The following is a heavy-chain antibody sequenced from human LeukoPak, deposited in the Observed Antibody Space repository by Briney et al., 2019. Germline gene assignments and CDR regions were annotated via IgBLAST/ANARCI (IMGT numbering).Heavy chain of an antibody. CDR3: TFGSYYYYAMDV. J-gene: IGHJ6*02. D-gene: IGHD3-16*01. V-gene: IGHV3-48*03. Sequence: PGGSLRLSCAASGFIFSNYEMNWVRQAPGKGLEWISYISGSGGSKLYAVSVKGRFTVSRDNAKNSLFLQMNSLRVEDTAIYYCTFGSYYYYAMDVWGQGTTVTVSS. CDR2: ISGSGGSK. CDR1: GFIFSNYE.